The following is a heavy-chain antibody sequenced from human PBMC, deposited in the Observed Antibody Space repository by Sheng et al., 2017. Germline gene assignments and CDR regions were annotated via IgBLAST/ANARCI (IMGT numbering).Heavy chain of an antibody. D-gene: IGHD1-7*01. Sequence: QVQLVESGGGVVQPGGSLRLSCAASGFTFSSYGMHWVRQAPGKGLEWVAFIRYDGSNKYYADSVKGRFTISRDNSKNTLYLQMNSLRAEDTAVYYCAKDQGEYWNYGSNSDYWGQGTLVTVSS. CDR1: GFTFSSYG. CDR2: IRYDGSNK. V-gene: IGHV3-30*02. CDR3: AKDQGEYWNYGSNSDY. J-gene: IGHJ4*02.